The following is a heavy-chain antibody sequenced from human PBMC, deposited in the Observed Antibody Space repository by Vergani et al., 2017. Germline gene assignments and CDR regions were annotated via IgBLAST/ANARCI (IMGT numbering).Heavy chain of an antibody. D-gene: IGHD2-21*01. CDR1: GGSISSSSYY. J-gene: IGHJ2*01. CDR2: IYYRGST. V-gene: IGHV4-39*07. CDR3: ASGRSISHFDL. Sequence: QLQLQESGPGLVKPSETLSLTCTVSGGSISSSSYYWGWIRQPPGKGLEWIGSIYYRGSTYYNPALKSRVTISVDTSKNQFSLKLSSVTAADAAVYYCASGRSISHFDLWGRGTLVTVSS.